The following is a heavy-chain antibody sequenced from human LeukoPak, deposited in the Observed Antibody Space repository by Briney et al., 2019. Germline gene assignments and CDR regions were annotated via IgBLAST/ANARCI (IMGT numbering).Heavy chain of an antibody. V-gene: IGHV3-48*01. Sequence: GGSLRLSCAASGFTFSSYSMNWVRQAPGKGLEWVSYISSSSSTIYYADSVKGRFTISRDNAKNSLYLQMNSLRAEDTAVYYCAKGPNYSRSWYGFDYWGQGTLVTVSS. J-gene: IGHJ4*02. CDR1: GFTFSSYS. CDR3: AKGPNYSRSWYGFDY. CDR2: ISSSSSTI. D-gene: IGHD6-13*01.